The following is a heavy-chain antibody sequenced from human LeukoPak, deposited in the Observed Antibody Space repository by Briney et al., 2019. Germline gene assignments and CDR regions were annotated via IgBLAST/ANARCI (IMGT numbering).Heavy chain of an antibody. CDR1: GYTLTELS. V-gene: IGHV1-46*03. CDR3: ACVVRGAFDI. CDR2: INPSGGST. J-gene: IGHJ3*02. D-gene: IGHD2-21*01. Sequence: ASVKVSCKVSGYTLTELSMHWVRQAPGQGLEWMGIINPSGGSTSYPQKFQGRVTMTRDTSTSTVYMELSSLRSEDTAVYYCACVVRGAFDIWGQGTLVTVSS.